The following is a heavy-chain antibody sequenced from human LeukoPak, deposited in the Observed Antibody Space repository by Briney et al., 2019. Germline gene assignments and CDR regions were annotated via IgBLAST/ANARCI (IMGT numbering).Heavy chain of an antibody. CDR1: GDSVSSNSAA. J-gene: IGHJ6*02. CDR2: TYYRSKWYN. Sequence: SQTLSLTCALSGDSVSSNSAAWNWIRQSPSRGLEWLGRTYYRSKWYNDCAVSVKSRITINPDTSKNQFSLQLNSVTPEDTAVYYCARDGDYAPQPYYYYGMDVWGQGATVTVSS. D-gene: IGHD4-17*01. CDR3: ARDGDYAPQPYYYYGMDV. V-gene: IGHV6-1*01.